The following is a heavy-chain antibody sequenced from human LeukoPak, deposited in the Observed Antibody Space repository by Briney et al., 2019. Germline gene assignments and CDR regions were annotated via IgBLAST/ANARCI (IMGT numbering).Heavy chain of an antibody. CDR3: ARAGSGRYYYYMDV. Sequence: ASVKVFCKASGYTFTSYGISWVRQAPGQGLEWMGWISAYNGNTNYAQKLQGRVTMTTDTSTSTAYMELRSLRPDDTAVYYCARAGSGRYYYYMDVWGKGTTVTVSS. V-gene: IGHV1-18*01. J-gene: IGHJ6*03. D-gene: IGHD3-10*01. CDR2: ISAYNGNT. CDR1: GYTFTSYG.